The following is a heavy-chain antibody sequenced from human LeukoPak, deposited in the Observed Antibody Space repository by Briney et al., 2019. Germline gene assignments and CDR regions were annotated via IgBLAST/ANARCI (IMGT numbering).Heavy chain of an antibody. J-gene: IGHJ4*02. CDR2: IYYSGTT. D-gene: IGHD6-19*01. CDR1: GYSISSGYY. Sequence: PSETLSLTCTVSGYSISSGYYWSWIRQPPGKGLEWIGSIYYSGTTNYNPSLKSRVTISVDTSKDQFSLKLSSVTAADTAVYYCARDLEGYSSGWYVGDFDYWGQGTLVTVSS. CDR3: ARDLEGYSSGWYVGDFDY. V-gene: IGHV4-61*01.